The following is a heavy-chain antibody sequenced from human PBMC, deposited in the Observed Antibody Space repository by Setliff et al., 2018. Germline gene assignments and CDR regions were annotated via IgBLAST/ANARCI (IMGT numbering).Heavy chain of an antibody. Sequence: GGSLRLSCAASGFTFSDYYMSWIRQAPGKGLEWVSYITNSGGTIFYADSVRGRFTISRDNAKNSVFLQMNSLRADDTAVYYCARDGVFYAMDVWGQGTTVTVSS. CDR3: ARDGVFYAMDV. D-gene: IGHD2-2*01. CDR1: GFTFSDYY. V-gene: IGHV3-11*04. CDR2: ITNSGGTI. J-gene: IGHJ6*02.